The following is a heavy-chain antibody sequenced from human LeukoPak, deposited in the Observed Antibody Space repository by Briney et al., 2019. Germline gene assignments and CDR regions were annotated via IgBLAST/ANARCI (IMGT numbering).Heavy chain of an antibody. CDR3: AKGLVELLWFGELSWFDP. Sequence: GGSLRLSCAASGFTFSSYAMSWVRQAPGKGLEWVSAISGSGGSTYYADSVKGRFTISRDNSKNTLYLQMNSLRAEDTAAYYCAKGLVELLWFGELSWFDPWGQGTLATVSS. CDR1: GFTFSSYA. D-gene: IGHD3-10*01. CDR2: ISGSGGST. J-gene: IGHJ5*02. V-gene: IGHV3-23*01.